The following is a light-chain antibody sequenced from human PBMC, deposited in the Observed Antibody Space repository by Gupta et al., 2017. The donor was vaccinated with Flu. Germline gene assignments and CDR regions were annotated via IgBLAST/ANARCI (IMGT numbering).Light chain of an antibody. Sequence: DMQMTQSPSFLSASVGDRVTITCRASQSISNYLNWYQQKPGTAPKLLIHAASTLQSGVPSRFSGSGSGTDFTLTISSLQPEDFATNYCQQCYTSLFTFGPGTKVDI. CDR3: QQCYTSLFT. CDR1: QSISNY. V-gene: IGKV1-39*01. CDR2: AAS. J-gene: IGKJ3*01.